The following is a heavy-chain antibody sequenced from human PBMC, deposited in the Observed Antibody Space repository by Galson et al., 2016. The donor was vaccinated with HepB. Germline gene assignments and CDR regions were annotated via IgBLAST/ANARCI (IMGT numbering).Heavy chain of an antibody. CDR3: AKHVSGYYVSAHFDY. D-gene: IGHD3-22*01. Sequence: SLRLSCAASEFTFSSYAMSWVRQAPGKGLEWVSAISGRAGSTSYADSVKGRFTISRDNSKNTLYLQMNSLRAEDTAVYYCAKHVSGYYVSAHFDYWGQGTLVTVSS. CDR1: EFTFSSYA. CDR2: ISGRAGST. V-gene: IGHV3-23*01. J-gene: IGHJ4*02.